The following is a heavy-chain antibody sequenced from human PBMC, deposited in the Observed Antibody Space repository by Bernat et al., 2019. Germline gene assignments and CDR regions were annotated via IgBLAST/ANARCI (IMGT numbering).Heavy chain of an antibody. J-gene: IGHJ4*02. CDR3: TTGQIVEVPAAMGDFDY. CDR2: IKSKTDGGTT. CDR1: GFTFSNAW. Sequence: EVQLVESGGGLVKPGGSLRLSCAASGFTFSNAWMSWVRQAPGKGLEWVGRIKSKTDGGTTDYAAPVKGRFTISRDDSKNTLYLQMNSLKTEDTAVYYCTTGQIVEVPAAMGDFDYWGQGTLVTVSS. V-gene: IGHV3-15*01. D-gene: IGHD2-2*01.